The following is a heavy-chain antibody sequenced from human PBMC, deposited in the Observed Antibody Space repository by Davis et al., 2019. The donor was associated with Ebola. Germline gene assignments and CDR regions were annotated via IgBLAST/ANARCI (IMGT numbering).Heavy chain of an antibody. Sequence: MPSQTLSLTCAVYGVSFSGYYWSWIRQPPGKGLEWIGEINHSGSTNYNPSLKSRFTISVDTSKNQFSLKLSSVTAADTAVYYCARARVVVVPAAIYYYYGMDVWGQGTTVNVSS. D-gene: IGHD2-2*02. CDR1: GVSFSGYY. CDR3: ARARVVVVPAAIYYYYGMDV. J-gene: IGHJ6*02. CDR2: INHSGST. V-gene: IGHV4-34*01.